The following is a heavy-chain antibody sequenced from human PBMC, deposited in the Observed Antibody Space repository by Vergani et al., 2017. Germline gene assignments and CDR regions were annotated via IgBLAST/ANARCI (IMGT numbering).Heavy chain of an antibody. CDR2: ISYDGSNK. CDR3: ARDPGGYWSSTSCYTGLYYYYYMDV. CDR1: GFTFSSYA. J-gene: IGHJ6*03. Sequence: QVQLVESGGGVVQPGRSLRLSCAASGFTFSSYAMHWVRQAPGKGLEWVAVISYDGSNKYYADSVKGRFTISRDNSKNTLYLQMNSLRAEDTAVYYCARDPGGYWSSTSCYTGLYYYYYMDVWGKGTTVTVSS. V-gene: IGHV3-30-3*01. D-gene: IGHD2-2*02.